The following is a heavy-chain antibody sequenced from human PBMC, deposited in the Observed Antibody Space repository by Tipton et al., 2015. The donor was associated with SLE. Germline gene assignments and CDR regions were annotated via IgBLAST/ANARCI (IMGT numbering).Heavy chain of an antibody. Sequence: LRLSCAVYGGSFSGYYWSWIRQPPGKGLEWIREINHSGSTNYNPSLKSRVTISVDTSKNQFSLKLSSVTAADTAVYYCARDQRELLWFGELKGDDAFDIWGQGTMVTVSS. CDR1: GGSFSGYY. CDR3: ARDQRELLWFGELKGDDAFDI. V-gene: IGHV4-34*01. D-gene: IGHD3-10*01. J-gene: IGHJ3*02. CDR2: INHSGST.